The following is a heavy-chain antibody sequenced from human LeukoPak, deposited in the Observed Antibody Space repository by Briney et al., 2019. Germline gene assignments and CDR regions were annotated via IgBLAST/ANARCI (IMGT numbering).Heavy chain of an antibody. CDR2: IIPILGIA. D-gene: IGHD3-10*01. J-gene: IGHJ3*02. Sequence: SVKVSCKASGGTFSSYAISWVRQAPGQGFELMGRIIPILGIANYAQKFQGRVTITADKSTSTAYMELSSLRSEDTAVYYCARDRAPEFRAFDIWGQGTMVTVSS. CDR3: ARDRAPEFRAFDI. CDR1: GGTFSSYA. V-gene: IGHV1-69*04.